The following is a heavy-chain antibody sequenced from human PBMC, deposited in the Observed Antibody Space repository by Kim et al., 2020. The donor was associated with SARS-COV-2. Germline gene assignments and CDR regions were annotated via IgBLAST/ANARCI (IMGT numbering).Heavy chain of an antibody. CDR1: GFTFSEWW. V-gene: IGHV3-74*01. Sequence: GGSLRLSCEASGFTFSEWWMHWIRQAPGKGLGWVSRIYSDGTIRNYADSVKGRFSISRDNAKSTLYLQMNSLRAEDTALYYCAGSLTYCPEVDAWGQGTLVTVSS. CDR3: AGSLTYCPEVDA. D-gene: IGHD2-15*01. J-gene: IGHJ5*02. CDR2: IYSDGTIR.